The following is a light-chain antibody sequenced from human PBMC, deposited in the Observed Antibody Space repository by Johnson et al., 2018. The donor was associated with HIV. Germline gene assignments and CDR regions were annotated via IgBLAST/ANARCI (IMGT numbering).Light chain of an antibody. V-gene: IGLV1-51*02. CDR1: SSNIGNNY. CDR2: ENN. J-gene: IGLJ1*01. CDR3: GTWDSSLNAYV. Sequence: QSMLTQPPSVSAAPGQKVTISCSGSSSNIGNNYVSWYQQLPGTAPKLLIHENNKRPSGIPDRFSGSKSGTSATLGITGLQTGDEADYYCGTWDSSLNAYVVGAATKLAVL.